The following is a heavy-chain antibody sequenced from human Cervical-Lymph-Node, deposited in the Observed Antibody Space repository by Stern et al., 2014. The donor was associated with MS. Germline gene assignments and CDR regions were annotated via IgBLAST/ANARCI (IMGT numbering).Heavy chain of an antibody. CDR1: GLTFSSHS. V-gene: IGHV3-21*01. CDR3: ASGGWGV. D-gene: IGHD3-16*01. CDR2: MSSSSTYR. J-gene: IGHJ3*01. Sequence: EDQLVESGGGLVKPGGSLRISCAASGLTFSSHSLNWVRPAPGKGLEWVSSMSSSSTYRFYADSVKGRSTISRDDAKNSLYLQMNSLRVEDTAVYYCASGGWGVWGQGTMVTVSA.